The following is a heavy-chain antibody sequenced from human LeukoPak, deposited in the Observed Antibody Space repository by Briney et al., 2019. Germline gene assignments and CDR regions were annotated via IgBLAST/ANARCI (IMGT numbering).Heavy chain of an antibody. CDR3: AKGGRSVTRPDDAFDI. V-gene: IGHV3-23*01. J-gene: IGHJ3*02. CDR2: ISGSGGST. CDR1: GFTFSSYA. Sequence: KPGGSLRLSCAASGFTFSSYAMSWVRQAPGKGLEWVSAISGSGGSTYYADSVKGRFTISRDNSKNTLYLQMNSLRAEDTAVYYCAKGGRSVTRPDDAFDIWGQGTMVTVSS.